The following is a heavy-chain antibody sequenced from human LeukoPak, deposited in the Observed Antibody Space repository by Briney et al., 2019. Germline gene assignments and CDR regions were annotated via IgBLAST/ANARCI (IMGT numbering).Heavy chain of an antibody. V-gene: IGHV3-48*02. D-gene: IGHD1-26*01. J-gene: IGHJ4*02. CDR2: ISSSSSAI. CDR1: GXTFSSYS. CDR3: ARDLYYGFDY. Sequence: GGSLRLSCATSGXTFSSYSMHWVRQAPGKGPEWVSYISSSSSAIKYADSVKGRFTISRDNAKNSLYLQMNSLRDKDTAVYYCARDLYYGFDYWGQGTLVSVSS.